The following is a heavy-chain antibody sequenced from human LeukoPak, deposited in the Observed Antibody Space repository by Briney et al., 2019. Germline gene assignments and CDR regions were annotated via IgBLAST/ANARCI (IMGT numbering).Heavy chain of an antibody. CDR3: ARLRSSGWLTGMDV. Sequence: GGSLRLSCAASGFTFSSYSMNWVRQALGKGLEWVSSISSSSSYIYYADSVKGRFTISRDNAKNSLYLQMNSLRAEDTAVYYCARLRSSGWLTGMDVWGQGTTVTVSS. CDR1: GFTFSSYS. V-gene: IGHV3-21*01. CDR2: ISSSSSYI. D-gene: IGHD6-19*01. J-gene: IGHJ6*02.